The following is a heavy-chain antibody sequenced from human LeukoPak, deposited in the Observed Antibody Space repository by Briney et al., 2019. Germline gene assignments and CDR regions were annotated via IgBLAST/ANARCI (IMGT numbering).Heavy chain of an antibody. CDR2: IYRGGAT. J-gene: IGHJ4*02. D-gene: IGHD2-2*01. Sequence: GGSLRLSCAASGFTVSSNYMSWVRQAPGKGLEWVSDIYRGGATYYADSVKDRFTISRDISKNTLFLQMNSLRAEDTAVYFCARDGPDSFYFDYWGQGTLVTASP. V-gene: IGHV3-66*01. CDR3: ARDGPDSFYFDY. CDR1: GFTVSSNY.